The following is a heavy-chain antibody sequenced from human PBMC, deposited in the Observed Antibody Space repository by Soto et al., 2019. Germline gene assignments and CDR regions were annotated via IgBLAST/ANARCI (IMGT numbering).Heavy chain of an antibody. CDR2: IYYSGST. Sequence: QVQLQESGPGLVKPSETLSLTCTVSGGSISSYYWSWIRQPPGKGLEWIGYIYYSGSTNYNPSLKSRVTISVDTSKNQFSLKLSSVTAADTAVYYCARGLQYNAFDYWGQGTLVTVSS. V-gene: IGHV4-59*01. CDR3: ARGLQYNAFDY. D-gene: IGHD4-4*01. J-gene: IGHJ4*02. CDR1: GGSISSYY.